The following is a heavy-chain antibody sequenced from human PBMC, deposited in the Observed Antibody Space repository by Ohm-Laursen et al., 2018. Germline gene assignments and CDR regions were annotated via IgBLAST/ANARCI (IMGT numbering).Heavy chain of an antibody. CDR2: IYYSGST. CDR1: GGSISSGGYY. J-gene: IGHJ5*02. Sequence: TLSLTCTVSGGSISSGGYYWSWIRQHPGKGREWIGYIYYSGSTYYNPSLKSLVTISVDTSKNQFSLKLSSVTAADTAVYYCARARIAAAESWFDPWGQGTLVTVSS. D-gene: IGHD6-13*01. CDR3: ARARIAAAESWFDP. V-gene: IGHV4-31*01.